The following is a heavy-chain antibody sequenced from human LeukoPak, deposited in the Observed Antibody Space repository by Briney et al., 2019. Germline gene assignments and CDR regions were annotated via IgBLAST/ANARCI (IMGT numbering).Heavy chain of an antibody. V-gene: IGHV5-51*01. D-gene: IGHD2-15*01. CDR1: GYSFTSYW. J-gene: IGHJ4*02. CDR2: THPGDSDT. CDR3: ASVIARSRNGWARLAAYPDY. Sequence: LGESLKISCKASGYSFTSYWIGWVRQMPGKGLEWMAITHPGDSDTRYSPSFQGQVTISADKSISTAYLQWSSLKASDTAMYYCASVIARSRNGWARLAAYPDYWGQGTLVTVSS.